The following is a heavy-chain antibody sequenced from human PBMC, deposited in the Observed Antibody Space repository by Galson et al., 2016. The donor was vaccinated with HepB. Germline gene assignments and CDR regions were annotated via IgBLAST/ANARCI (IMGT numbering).Heavy chain of an antibody. D-gene: IGHD3-16*01. CDR3: AKFRRDAYSGVGDPDFDF. J-gene: IGHJ4*02. CDR2: ISYDGKTR. CDR1: GFTFSSYA. V-gene: IGHV3-30*18. Sequence: SLRLSCATSGFTFSSYAMHWFRQAPGKGLEWVAVISYDGKTRYYADSVRGRLTISRDDSRNTLYLQMNSLRVEDTAVYYCAKFRRDAYSGVGDPDFDFWGQGTLVTVSS.